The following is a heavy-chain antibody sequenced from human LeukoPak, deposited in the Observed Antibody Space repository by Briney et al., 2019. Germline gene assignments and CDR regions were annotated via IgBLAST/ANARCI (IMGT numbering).Heavy chain of an antibody. CDR1: GYTFTSYD. J-gene: IGHJ4*02. V-gene: IGHV1-8*03. D-gene: IGHD5-12*01. Sequence: GASVTVSCKASGYTFTSYDINWVRQPTGQGLGWMGWMNPNSGSTGYAQKFQGRVTITRNTSISTAYMELSGLRSEDTAVYYCARGRSTGYPYYFEYWGQGTLVTVSS. CDR2: MNPNSGST. CDR3: ARGRSTGYPYYFEY.